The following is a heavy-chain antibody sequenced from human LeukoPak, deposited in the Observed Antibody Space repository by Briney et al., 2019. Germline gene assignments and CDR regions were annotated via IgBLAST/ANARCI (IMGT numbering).Heavy chain of an antibody. CDR1: GGSISGYY. J-gene: IGHJ4*02. V-gene: IGHV4-34*01. D-gene: IGHD1-14*01. CDR3: ARGGLTGGFDY. Sequence: PSETLSLTCTVSGGSISGYYWSWIRQPPGKGLEWIGEINHGGSTNYNPSLKSRVTISVDTSKNQFSLKLSSVTAADTAVYYCARGGLTGGFDYWGQGTLVTVSS. CDR2: INHGGST.